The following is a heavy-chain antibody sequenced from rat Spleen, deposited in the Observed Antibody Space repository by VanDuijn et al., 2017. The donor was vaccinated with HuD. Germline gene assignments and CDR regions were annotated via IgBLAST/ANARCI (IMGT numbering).Heavy chain of an antibody. V-gene: IGHV5S13*01. CDR2: IPNGGPNT. J-gene: IGHJ2*01. CDR1: GFTFSRSA. Sequence: EVQLVESGGGLVQPERSLKLSCAASGFTFSRSAMAWVRQAPTKGLEWVASIPNGGPNTYYSDSVKDRFTISRDNTKNTLYLQMNSLRSEDTATYYCARDTNYFDYWGQGVMVTVSS. D-gene: IGHD2-1*01. CDR3: ARDTNYFDY.